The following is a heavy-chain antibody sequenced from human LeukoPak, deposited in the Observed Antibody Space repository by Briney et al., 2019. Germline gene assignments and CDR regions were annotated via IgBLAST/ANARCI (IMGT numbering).Heavy chain of an antibody. D-gene: IGHD4-17*01. CDR2: IYYSGST. CDR3: ARPFGGDYPWNWFDP. J-gene: IGHJ5*02. V-gene: IGHV4-39*01. CDR1: GGSISSSSYY. Sequence: SDTLSLTCTVSGGSISSSSYYWGWIRQPPGKGLEWIGCIYYSGSTYYNPSRKSRVTISVDTSKNQFSLKLSSVTAADTAVYYCARPFGGDYPWNWFDPWGQGTLVTVSS.